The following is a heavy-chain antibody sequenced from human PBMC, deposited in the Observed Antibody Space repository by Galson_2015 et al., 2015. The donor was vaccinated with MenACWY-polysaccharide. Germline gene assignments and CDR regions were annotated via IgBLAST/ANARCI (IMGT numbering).Heavy chain of an antibody. V-gene: IGHV3-74*01. CDR1: GFTFSRYW. D-gene: IGHD5-12*01. J-gene: IGHJ2*01. CDR2: INSDGSST. CDR3: AKMGGGYRTYWYFDF. Sequence: SLRLSCAASGFTFSRYWMHWVRQAPGKGLVWVSRINSDGSSTSYADSVKGRFTISRDNAKNTLYLQMNSLRAEDTAVYYCAKMGGGYRTYWYFDFWGRGTLVTVSS.